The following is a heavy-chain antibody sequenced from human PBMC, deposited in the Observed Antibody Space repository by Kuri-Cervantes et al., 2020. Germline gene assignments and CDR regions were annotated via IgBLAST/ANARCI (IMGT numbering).Heavy chain of an antibody. D-gene: IGHD3-3*01. CDR2: ISKSGGST. CDR1: GFTFDMYA. J-gene: IGHJ4*02. Sequence: GGSLRLSCAGSGFTFDMYAVSWVRQAPGKGLEWVSGISKSGGSTNYADSVKGRFTISRDNSKNTLYLQMNSLRAEDTAVYYCARVGITILDVVSYWGQGTLVTVSS. CDR3: ARVGITILDVVSY. V-gene: IGHV3-23*01.